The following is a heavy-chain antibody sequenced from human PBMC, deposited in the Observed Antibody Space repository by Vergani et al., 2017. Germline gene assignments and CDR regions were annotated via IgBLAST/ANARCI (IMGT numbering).Heavy chain of an antibody. D-gene: IGHD3-9*01. CDR2: IIPIFGTA. CDR1: GGTFSSYA. Sequence: QVQLVQSGAEVKKPGSSVKVSCKASGGTFSSYAISWVRQAPGQGLEWMGGIIPIFGTATYAQKFQGRVTITADESTSTAYMELSSLRAEDTAVYYCARAGELRYFDWSSDFDDGGQATLVTVAS. V-gene: IGHV1-69*01. J-gene: IGHJ4*02. CDR3: ARAGELRYFDWSSDFDD.